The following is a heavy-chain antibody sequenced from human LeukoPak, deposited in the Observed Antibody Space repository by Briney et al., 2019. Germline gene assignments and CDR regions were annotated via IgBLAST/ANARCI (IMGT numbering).Heavy chain of an antibody. CDR1: GFTFSSYG. CDR2: ISSSSNYI. D-gene: IGHD1-26*01. Sequence: GGSLRLSCAASGFTFSSYGMHWVRQGPGKGLEWVSSISSSSNYIYYADSVQGRFTISRDNAKNSLYLQMNSLRAEDTAVYYCARGGSYPDYWGQGTLVTVSS. J-gene: IGHJ4*02. CDR3: ARGGSYPDY. V-gene: IGHV3-21*01.